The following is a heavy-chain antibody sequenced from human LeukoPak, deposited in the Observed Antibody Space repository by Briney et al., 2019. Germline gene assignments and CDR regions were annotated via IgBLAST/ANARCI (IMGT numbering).Heavy chain of an antibody. D-gene: IGHD6-19*01. CDR1: GFSFSNYW. CDR2: INSDGSST. J-gene: IGHJ4*02. V-gene: IGHV3-74*01. CDR3: ASGGWFHDGFDY. Sequence: PGGSLRLSCAVSGFSFSNYWMHWVRQAPGKGLVWVSRINSDGSSTSYADSVKGRFTISRDNAKNTLYLQMNSLRAEDTAVYYCASGGWFHDGFDYWGQGTLVTVSS.